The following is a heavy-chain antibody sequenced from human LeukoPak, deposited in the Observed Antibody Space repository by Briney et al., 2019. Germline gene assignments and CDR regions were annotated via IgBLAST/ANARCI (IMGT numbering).Heavy chain of an antibody. CDR1: GLSFSSFA. CDR2: IRDNGET. V-gene: IGHV3-23*01. J-gene: IGHJ4*02. Sequence: PGGSLRLSCAASGLSFSSFAMSWVRQGPARGLEWVSSIRDNGETFYADSVKGRFTLSSDSSRNTVYFQLNNLRVEDTAMYYCAKASWVSSTDAVRWGQETLVTVSS. D-gene: IGHD3-16*01. CDR3: AKASWVSSTDAVR.